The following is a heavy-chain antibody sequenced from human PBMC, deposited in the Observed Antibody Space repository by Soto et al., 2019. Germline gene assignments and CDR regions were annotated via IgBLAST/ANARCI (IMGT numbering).Heavy chain of an antibody. J-gene: IGHJ3*02. Sequence: SETLSLACTVSVGSISSGGYYWSWIRQHPGKGLEWIGYIYYSGSTYYNPSLKSRVTISVDTSKNQFSLKLSSVTAADTAVYYCARGCSGGSCYFDDAFDIWGQGTMVTVSS. D-gene: IGHD2-15*01. V-gene: IGHV4-31*03. CDR1: VGSISSGGYY. CDR3: ARGCSGGSCYFDDAFDI. CDR2: IYYSGST.